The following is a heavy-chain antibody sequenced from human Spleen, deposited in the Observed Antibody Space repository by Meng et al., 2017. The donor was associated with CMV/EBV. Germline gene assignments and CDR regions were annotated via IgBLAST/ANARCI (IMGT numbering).Heavy chain of an antibody. CDR2: IQSDGSKK. CDR3: AAVLWGRMYLDY. J-gene: IGHJ4*02. V-gene: IGHV3-30*02. Sequence: GGSLRLSCGASGFTFSTYGMNWVRQAPGKGLEWVAFIQSDGSKKYYADSVKGRFTISRDNSKSTLYVQMNRLRTEDTAVYYCAAVLWGRMYLDYWGQGTRVTVSS. D-gene: IGHD3-16*01. CDR1: GFTFSTYG.